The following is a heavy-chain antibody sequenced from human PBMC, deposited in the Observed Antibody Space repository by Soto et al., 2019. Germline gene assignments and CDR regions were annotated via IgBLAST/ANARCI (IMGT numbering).Heavy chain of an antibody. D-gene: IGHD6-19*01. CDR2: IYYSGST. Sequence: QLQLQESGPGLVKPSETLSLTCTVSGGSISSSSYYWGWIRQPPGKGLEWIGSIYYSGSTYYNPSLKSRVATSVDTSKNQSSLKLSSVTAADTAVYYCARRNGIAVADYYFDYWGQGTLVTVSS. V-gene: IGHV4-39*01. CDR1: GGSISSSSYY. CDR3: ARRNGIAVADYYFDY. J-gene: IGHJ4*02.